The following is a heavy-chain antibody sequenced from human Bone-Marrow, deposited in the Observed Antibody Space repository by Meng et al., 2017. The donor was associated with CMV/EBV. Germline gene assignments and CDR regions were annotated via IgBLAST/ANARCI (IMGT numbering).Heavy chain of an antibody. CDR3: ARIDPRTYYYYGMDV. Sequence: SETLSLTCTVSGGSISSGGYYWSWIRQHPGKGLEWIGYIYYSGSTYYNPSLKSRVTISVDTSKNQFSLKLSSVTAADTAVYYCARIDPRTYYYYGMDVWGQGNTVNLAS. CDR1: GGSISSGGYY. CDR2: IYYSGST. J-gene: IGHJ6*02. V-gene: IGHV4-31*03.